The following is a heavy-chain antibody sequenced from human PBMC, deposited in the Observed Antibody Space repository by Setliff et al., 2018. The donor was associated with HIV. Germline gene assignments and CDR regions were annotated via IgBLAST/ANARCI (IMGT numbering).Heavy chain of an antibody. CDR3: ARPRRVRSRAWYWFDI. CDR1: GYSISIGYY. Sequence: SETLSLTCAVSGYSISIGYYWGWIRQPPGKGLEWIGNIYHSGSTNYNPSLKSRVTISLDTSQSQFSLKLSSVTAADTAVYYCARPRRVRSRAWYWFDIWGQGTLVTVSS. J-gene: IGHJ5*02. D-gene: IGHD6-19*01. V-gene: IGHV4-38-2*01. CDR2: IYHSGST.